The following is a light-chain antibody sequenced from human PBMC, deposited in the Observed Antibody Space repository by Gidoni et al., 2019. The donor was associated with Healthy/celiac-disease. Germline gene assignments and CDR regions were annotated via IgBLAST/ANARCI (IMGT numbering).Light chain of an antibody. V-gene: IGLV1-40*01. CDR1: SSNIGAGYD. J-gene: IGLJ3*02. Sequence: QPVLTNPPSVSGAPGQTVTISCTGSSSNIGAGYDVHWYQQLPGTAPKLLISGNSNRPSGVPDRFSGSKSGTSASLAITGLQAEDEADYYCQSYDSSLSGSGVFGGGTKLTVL. CDR2: GNS. CDR3: QSYDSSLSGSGV.